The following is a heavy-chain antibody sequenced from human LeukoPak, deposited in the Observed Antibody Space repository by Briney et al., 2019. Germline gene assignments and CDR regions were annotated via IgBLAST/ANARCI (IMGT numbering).Heavy chain of an antibody. CDR3: ARGRQIADPAAGTGWFDP. D-gene: IGHD6-13*01. V-gene: IGHV4-34*01. J-gene: IGHJ5*02. Sequence: SEALSLTCAVYGGSFSGYYWSWIRQPPGKGLEWIGEINHSGSTNYNPSLKSRVTISVDTSKNQFSLKLSSVTAADTAVYYCARGRQIADPAAGTGWFDPWGQGTLVTVSS. CDR2: INHSGST. CDR1: GGSFSGYY.